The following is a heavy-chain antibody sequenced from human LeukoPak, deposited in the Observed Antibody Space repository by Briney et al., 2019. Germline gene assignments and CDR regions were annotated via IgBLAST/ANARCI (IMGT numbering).Heavy chain of an antibody. Sequence: GGSLRLSCAASGIDFRASGMHWVRQAPGKGLEWVSLAGTSGDTYYADSVKGRFTISRDNSKNKMYLEMNSLRAEDTAVYYCAKGRPEDVWGKGTTVTVSS. V-gene: IGHV3-23*01. J-gene: IGHJ6*04. CDR1: GIDFRASG. CDR3: AKGRPEDV. CDR2: AGTSGDT.